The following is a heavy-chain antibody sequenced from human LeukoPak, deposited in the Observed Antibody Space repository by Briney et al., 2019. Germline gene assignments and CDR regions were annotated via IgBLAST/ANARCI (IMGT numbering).Heavy chain of an antibody. D-gene: IGHD1-1*01. V-gene: IGHV3-7*03. CDR2: IKQDGSAK. CDR1: GFSFSTNW. CDR3: AKEGDWTHEY. J-gene: IGHJ4*02. Sequence: GGSLRLSCAASGFSFSTNWMDWIRLAPGKGLEWVANIKQDGSAKHYVDSVKGRFTISRDNAKNSLYLQMNSLTVDDTAVYYCAKEGDWTHEYWGQGTLVIVSS.